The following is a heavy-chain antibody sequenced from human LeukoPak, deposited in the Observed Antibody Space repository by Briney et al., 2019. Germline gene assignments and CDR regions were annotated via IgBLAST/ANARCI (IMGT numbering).Heavy chain of an antibody. CDR1: GFTFSSYA. CDR3: AKDRSITMIVADY. D-gene: IGHD3-22*01. J-gene: IGHJ4*02. CDR2: ISGSGGST. V-gene: IGHV3-23*01. Sequence: PGGSLRLSCAASGFTFSSYAMSWVRQAPGKGLEWVSAISGSGGSTYYADSMKGRFTISRDNSKNTLYLQMNSLRAEDTAVYNCAKDRSITMIVADYWGQGTLVTVSS.